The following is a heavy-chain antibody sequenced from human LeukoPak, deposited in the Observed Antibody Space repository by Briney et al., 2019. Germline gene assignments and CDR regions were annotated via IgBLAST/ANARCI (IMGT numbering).Heavy chain of an antibody. CDR1: GVSFSGYA. V-gene: IGHV3-33*01. D-gene: IGHD1-26*01. Sequence: GGSLRLSCAVSGVSFSGYAMHWVRPAPGKGLEWVGLIKYDASDEYYADSVKGRFTISRDDSRNTLYLQMTSLRAEDTAVYYCARGQSVGWEIGVCDFWGQGSLVTVAS. CDR3: ARGQSVGWEIGVCDF. J-gene: IGHJ4*02. CDR2: IKYDASDE.